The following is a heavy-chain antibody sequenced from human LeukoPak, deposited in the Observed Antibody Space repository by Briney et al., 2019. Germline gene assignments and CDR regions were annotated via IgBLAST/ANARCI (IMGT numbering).Heavy chain of an antibody. CDR2: IYTSGST. CDR1: DDSVSSYY. J-gene: IGHJ6*02. V-gene: IGHV4-4*07. Sequence: SETLSLTCTVSDDSVSSYYCSWIRQPAGKGLEWIGRIYTSGSTNYNPSLKSRVTMSVDTSKNHFSLKLSSVTAADTAVYYCARGWAGNYYYYGMDVWGQGTTVTVSS. D-gene: IGHD5-24*01. CDR3: ARGWAGNYYYYGMDV.